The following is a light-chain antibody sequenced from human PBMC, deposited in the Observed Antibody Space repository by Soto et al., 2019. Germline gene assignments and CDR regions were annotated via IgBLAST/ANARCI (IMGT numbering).Light chain of an antibody. CDR1: NIGDKR. J-gene: IGLJ1*01. V-gene: IGLV3-21*04. Sequence: SYELTQPPSVSVAPEKTTTITCGGNNIGDKRVHWYRQKSGQAPVLLISYDSDRPSGIPERFSGSNSGNTATLTISRVEAGDEADYYCQVWDIMTDNHVFGGGTKLTVL. CDR3: QVWDIMTDNHV. CDR2: YDS.